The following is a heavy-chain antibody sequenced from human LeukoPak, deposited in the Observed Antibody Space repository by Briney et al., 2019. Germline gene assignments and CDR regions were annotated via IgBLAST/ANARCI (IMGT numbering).Heavy chain of an antibody. CDR2: ISSSSYI. CDR3: ARTVGDYTPGGFDY. V-gene: IGHV3-21*01. J-gene: IGHJ4*02. D-gene: IGHD2-21*02. Sequence: TGGSLRLSCAASGFTFSSYSMNWVRQAPGKGLEWVSSISSSSYIYYADSVKGRFTISRGNAKNSLYLQMNSLRAEDTAVYYCARTVGDYTPGGFDYWGQGTLVTVSS. CDR1: GFTFSSYS.